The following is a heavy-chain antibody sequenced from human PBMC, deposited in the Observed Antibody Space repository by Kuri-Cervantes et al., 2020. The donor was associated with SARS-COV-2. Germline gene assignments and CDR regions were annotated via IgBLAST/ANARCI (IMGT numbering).Heavy chain of an antibody. CDR2: IYYRGST. D-gene: IGHD3-3*01. V-gene: IGHV4-39*01. Sequence: SETMSLTCTVSGRSTSSSSYYWGWIRQPPGKGLEWTGSIYYRGSTYYNPSLKSRVTISVDTSKNQFSLKLSSVTAADTAVYYCATSGYYDFWSGYYFDYWGQGTLVTVSS. CDR3: ATSGYYDFWSGYYFDY. J-gene: IGHJ4*02. CDR1: GRSTSSSSYY.